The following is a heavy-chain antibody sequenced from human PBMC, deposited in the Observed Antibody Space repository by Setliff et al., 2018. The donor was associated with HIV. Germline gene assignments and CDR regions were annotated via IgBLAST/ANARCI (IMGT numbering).Heavy chain of an antibody. Sequence: GGSLRLSCAASGFTFSDYYMNWVRQAPGKGLEWVSSISSSSTIYYADSVKGRFTISRDNAKNSLYLQMNSLRAEDTAVYYCARERGPYYYFDLWGRGTLVTVSS. CDR3: ARERGPYYYFDL. V-gene: IGHV3-11*01. J-gene: IGHJ2*01. CDR2: ISSSSTI. CDR1: GFTFSDYY.